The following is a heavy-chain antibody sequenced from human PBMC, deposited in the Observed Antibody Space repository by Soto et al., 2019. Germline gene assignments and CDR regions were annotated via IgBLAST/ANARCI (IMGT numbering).Heavy chain of an antibody. J-gene: IGHJ4*02. CDR2: ISGSCGTT. CDR1: VFTFSTYA. Sequence: PCWSLRLSCAASVFTFSTYAMTCGLQTPLKQLDWVSSISGSCGTTYYADSSKGRFTSSRDKSKNTLYLQMKRLRAADTAVYYCAKREFCSGVACYLPGALDYWGQGTLVTVSS. CDR3: AKREFCSGVACYLPGALDY. D-gene: IGHD2-15*01. V-gene: IGHV3-23*01.